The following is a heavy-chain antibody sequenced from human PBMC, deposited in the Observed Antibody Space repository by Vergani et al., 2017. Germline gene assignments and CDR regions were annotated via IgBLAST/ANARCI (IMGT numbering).Heavy chain of an antibody. Sequence: QVQLVESGGSVVQPGRSLRLSCAASGFTFSNYGLHWVRQAPGQGLEWVAVISHDGNKKYYVDSVKGRFTISRDNSKNTLYLYMNSLRADDTAVYYCAKDQRRKEDYYYYYMDVWGKGTTVTVSS. CDR2: ISHDGNKK. CDR1: GFTFSNYG. CDR3: AKDQRRKEDYYYYYMDV. V-gene: IGHV3-30*18. J-gene: IGHJ6*03.